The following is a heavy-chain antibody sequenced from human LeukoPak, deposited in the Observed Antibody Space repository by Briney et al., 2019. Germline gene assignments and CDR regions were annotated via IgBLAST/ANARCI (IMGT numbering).Heavy chain of an antibody. Sequence: SQTLSLTCTVSGGSISSGDYYWSWIRQPPGKGLEWIGYIYNSGITYYNPFLKSRVTISGDTYKNQFSLKLSSVTAADTAVYYCARDRSGYDHLDYWGQGTLVTVSS. CDR3: ARDRSGYDHLDY. CDR1: GGSISSGDYY. CDR2: IYNSGIT. J-gene: IGHJ4*02. V-gene: IGHV4-30-4*01. D-gene: IGHD5-12*01.